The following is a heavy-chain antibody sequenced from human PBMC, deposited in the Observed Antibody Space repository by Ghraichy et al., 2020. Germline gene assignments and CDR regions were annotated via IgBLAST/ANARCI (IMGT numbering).Heavy chain of an antibody. Sequence: GGSLRLSCVASGFTFSNHLVHWVRQAPGKGLVWVSRVYSDGSRIGYADSVRGRFTISRDNAQNTLYLQMNSLRAEDTAIYYCARDGLYGGVWYDAFDIWGQGTLVTVSS. D-gene: IGHD6-19*01. CDR2: VYSDGSRI. CDR1: GFTFSNHL. V-gene: IGHV3-74*01. CDR3: ARDGLYGGVWYDAFDI. J-gene: IGHJ3*02.